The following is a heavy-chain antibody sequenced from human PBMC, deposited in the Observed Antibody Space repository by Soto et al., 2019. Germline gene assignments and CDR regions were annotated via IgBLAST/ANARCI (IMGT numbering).Heavy chain of an antibody. Sequence: ASVKGSCNASADTFTSYDINCVRQATGQELEWMGWMNPNSGNTGYAQKFQGRVTMTRNTSISTAYMELSSLRSEDTAVYYCARGLRCISTSCKAMVGWFDPWGQGPPVTAPQ. D-gene: IGHD2-2*01. CDR2: MNPNSGNT. CDR1: ADTFTSYD. V-gene: IGHV1-8*01. J-gene: IGHJ5*02. CDR3: ARGLRCISTSCKAMVGWFDP.